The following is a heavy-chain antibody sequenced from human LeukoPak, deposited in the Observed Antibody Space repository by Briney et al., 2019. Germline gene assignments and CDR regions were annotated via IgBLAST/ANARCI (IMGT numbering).Heavy chain of an antibody. CDR1: GFTFRSYW. J-gene: IGHJ2*01. Sequence: PGGSLRLSCAASGFTFRSYWMHWVRQAPGKGLVWVSRISSDGSSTSYADSVKGRFTISRDNAKNTLSLQMNSLRAEDTAVYCCARSINYDLFDLWGRGTLVTVSS. V-gene: IGHV3-74*01. CDR2: ISSDGSST. CDR3: ARSINYDLFDL. D-gene: IGHD3-3*01.